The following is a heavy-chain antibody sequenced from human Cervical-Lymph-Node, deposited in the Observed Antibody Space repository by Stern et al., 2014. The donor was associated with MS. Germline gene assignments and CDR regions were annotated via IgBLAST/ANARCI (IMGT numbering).Heavy chain of an antibody. CDR3: AKPITMIVVAESSYFDY. J-gene: IGHJ4*02. D-gene: IGHD3-22*01. Sequence: EVQLEESGGVVVQPGGSLRLSCAASGFTFDGYTMHWVRQAPGQGLEWVSLISWDGGSTNYADPVKGRFTISTDNNKKSPYLQMNSLRTEDTALYYCAKPITMIVVAESSYFDYWGQGTLVTVSS. V-gene: IGHV3-43*01. CDR1: GFTFDGYT. CDR2: ISWDGGST.